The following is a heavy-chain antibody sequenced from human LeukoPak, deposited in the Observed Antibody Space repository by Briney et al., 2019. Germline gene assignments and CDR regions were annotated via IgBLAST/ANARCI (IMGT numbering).Heavy chain of an antibody. V-gene: IGHV3-30*02. CDR3: VKDNPLDY. Sequence: GGSLRLSCRASGFTFSNYGMLWVRQAPGKGLDWVAFIRYDGNNKLYADSVKGRFTISRDNSKNTLYLHINSLRAEDTAVYYCVKDNPLDYWGQGTLVIVSS. J-gene: IGHJ4*02. CDR2: IRYDGNNK. D-gene: IGHD1-14*01. CDR1: GFTFSNYG.